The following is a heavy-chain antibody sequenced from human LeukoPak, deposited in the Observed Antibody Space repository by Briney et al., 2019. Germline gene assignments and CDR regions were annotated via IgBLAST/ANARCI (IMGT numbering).Heavy chain of an antibody. CDR1: GFTFDDYG. CDR3: AREAPTLDIVVVPAAHSGFDY. V-gene: IGHV3-20*04. CDR2: INWNGGST. D-gene: IGHD2-2*01. Sequence: GGSLRLSCAASGFTFDDYGMSWVRQAPGKGLEWVSGINWNGGSTGYADSVKGRFTISRDNAKNSLYLQMNSLRAEDTALYYCAREAPTLDIVVVPAAHSGFDYWGQGTLVTVSS. J-gene: IGHJ4*02.